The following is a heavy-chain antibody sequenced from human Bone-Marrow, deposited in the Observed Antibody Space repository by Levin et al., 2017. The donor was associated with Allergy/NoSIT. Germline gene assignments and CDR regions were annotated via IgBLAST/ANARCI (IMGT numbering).Heavy chain of an antibody. J-gene: IGHJ4*02. CDR2: ISYDGSNK. CDR3: ASKAVDIVAPDY. Sequence: PGGSLRLSCAASGFTFSSYAMHWVRQAPGKGLEWVAVISYDGSNKYYADSVKGRFTISRDNSKNTLYLQMNSLRAEDTAVYYCASKAVDIVAPDYWGQGTLVTVSS. CDR1: GFTFSSYA. D-gene: IGHD5-12*01. V-gene: IGHV3-30*04.